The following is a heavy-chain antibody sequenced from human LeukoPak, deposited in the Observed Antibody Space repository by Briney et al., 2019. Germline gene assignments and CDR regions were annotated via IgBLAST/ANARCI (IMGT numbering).Heavy chain of an antibody. D-gene: IGHD3-3*01. V-gene: IGHV4-39*07. CDR1: GGSISSSSYY. CDR3: ARGGYYMFDY. J-gene: IGHJ4*02. Sequence: SETLSLTCTVSGGSISSSSYYWGWIRQPPGKGLEWIGSIYYSGSTYYNPSLKSRVTISVDTSKSQFSLKMSSVTAADTAVYYCARGGYYMFDYWGQGILVTVSS. CDR2: IYYSGST.